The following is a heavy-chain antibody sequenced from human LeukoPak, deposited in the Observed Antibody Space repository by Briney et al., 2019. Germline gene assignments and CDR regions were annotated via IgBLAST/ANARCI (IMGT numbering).Heavy chain of an antibody. V-gene: IGHV1-69*13. J-gene: IGHJ4*02. Sequence: GASVKVSCKASGGTFSSYAISWVRQAPGQGLEWMGGIIPIFGTANYAQKFQGRVTITADESTSTAYMELSSLRSEDTAVYYCARDLYVWGSYRYPYYWGQGTLVTVSS. D-gene: IGHD3-16*02. CDR3: ARDLYVWGSYRYPYY. CDR1: GGTFSSYA. CDR2: IIPIFGTA.